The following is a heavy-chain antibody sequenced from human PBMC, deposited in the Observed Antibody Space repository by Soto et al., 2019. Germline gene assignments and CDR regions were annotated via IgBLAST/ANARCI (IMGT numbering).Heavy chain of an antibody. V-gene: IGHV3-30-3*01. CDR2: ISYDGSNK. J-gene: IGHJ4*02. D-gene: IGHD6-19*01. CDR1: GFTFSSYA. Sequence: PGGSLRLSCAASGFTFSSYAMHWVRKAPGKGLKWVAVISYDGSNKYYADSVKGRFTISRDNSKNTLYLQMNSLRAEDTAVYYCARDTHPIAVAGDYFDYWGQGTLVTVSA. CDR3: ARDTHPIAVAGDYFDY.